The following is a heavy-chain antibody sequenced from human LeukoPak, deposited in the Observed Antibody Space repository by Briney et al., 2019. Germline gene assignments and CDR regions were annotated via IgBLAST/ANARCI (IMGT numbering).Heavy chain of an antibody. CDR1: DGSISDYY. CDR3: ARDVSDNGVNSGLQY. CDR2: IYFSGST. D-gene: IGHD4-23*01. Sequence: PSETLSLTCTVSDGSISDYYWSWIRQPARKGLEWIGRIYFSGSTNHNPSLKSRVTMSVDTSKNQLSLKLSSVTAADTAVYYCARDVSDNGVNSGLQYWGQGTLVTVSS. V-gene: IGHV4-4*07. J-gene: IGHJ4*02.